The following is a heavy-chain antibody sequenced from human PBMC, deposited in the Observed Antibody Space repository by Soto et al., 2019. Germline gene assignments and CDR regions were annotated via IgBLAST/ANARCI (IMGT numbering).Heavy chain of an antibody. V-gene: IGHV1-18*01. D-gene: IGHD1-26*01. CDR2: ISAYDGKT. J-gene: IGHJ5*02. CDR1: GYTFNTYG. CDR3: GRDGVGATPLGWFDP. Sequence: ASVKVSCKTSGYTFNTYGINWVRQAPGQGLELMGWISAYDGKTTYAEKFQGRLTMTRDTSISTAYMELSSLRSDDTAVYYCGRDGVGATPLGWFDPWGQGSLVTVSS.